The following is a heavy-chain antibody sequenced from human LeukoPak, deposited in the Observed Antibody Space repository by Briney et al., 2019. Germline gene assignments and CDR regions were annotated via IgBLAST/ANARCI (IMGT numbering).Heavy chain of an antibody. CDR3: AKDSGIPARGKVEYFQD. CDR2: ISGRGGST. V-gene: IGHV3-23*01. Sequence: GGPLRLSCGASGFTFDNYAMNWVRQAPGKGLEWVSNISGRGGSTYYADSVKGRFTISRDNAKNTLYLQMNNLRAEDTAVYCCAKDSGIPARGKVEYFQDWGQGTLVTVSS. D-gene: IGHD6-13*01. J-gene: IGHJ1*01. CDR1: GFTFDNYA.